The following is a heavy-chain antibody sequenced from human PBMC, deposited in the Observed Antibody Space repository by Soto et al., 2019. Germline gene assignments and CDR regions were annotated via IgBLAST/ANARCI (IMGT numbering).Heavy chain of an antibody. J-gene: IGHJ6*02. Sequence: QVQLVQSGAEVKKPGSSVKVSCKASGGTFSSYAISWVRQAPGQGLEWMGGIIPIFGTANYAQKFQGRVTITADKSTSTAYMELSSLRSEDTAVYYCATTPPVGGYYYYGMDVWGQGTTVTVSS. CDR1: GGTFSSYA. V-gene: IGHV1-69*14. D-gene: IGHD1-26*01. CDR2: IIPIFGTA. CDR3: ATTPPVGGYYYYGMDV.